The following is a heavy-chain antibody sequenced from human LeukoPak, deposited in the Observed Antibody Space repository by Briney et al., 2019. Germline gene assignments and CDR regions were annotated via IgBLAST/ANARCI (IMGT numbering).Heavy chain of an antibody. CDR2: ISAYNGNT. CDR1: GYTFTSYG. D-gene: IGHD2-2*01. J-gene: IGHJ6*03. CDR3: ARGIRPYCSSTSCYLVSGMNYYYYMDV. V-gene: IGHV1-18*01. Sequence: ASVKVSCKASGYTFTSYGISWVRQAPGQGLEWMGWISAYNGNTNYAQKLQGRVTVTTDTSTSTAYMELRSLRSDDTAVYYCARGIRPYCSSTSCYLVSGMNYYYYMDVWGKGTTVTVS.